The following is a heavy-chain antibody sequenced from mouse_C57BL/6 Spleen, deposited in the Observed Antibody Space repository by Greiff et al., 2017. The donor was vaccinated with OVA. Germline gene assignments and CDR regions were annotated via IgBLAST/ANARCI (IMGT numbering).Heavy chain of an antibody. Sequence: EVQLQQSGPELVKPGASVKMSCKASGYTFTDYNMHWVKQSHGKSLEWIGYINPNNGGTSYNQKFKGKATLTVNKSSSTAYMELRSLTSEDAAVYYCARWDDYEGYYAMDYWGQGTSVTVSS. CDR3: ARWDDYEGYYAMDY. CDR2: INPNNGGT. D-gene: IGHD2-4*01. J-gene: IGHJ4*01. V-gene: IGHV1-22*01. CDR1: GYTFTDYN.